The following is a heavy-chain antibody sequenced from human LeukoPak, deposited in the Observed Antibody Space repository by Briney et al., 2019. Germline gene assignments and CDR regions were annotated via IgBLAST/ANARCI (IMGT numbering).Heavy chain of an antibody. CDR1: GYTFTSYY. D-gene: IGHD5-18*01. J-gene: IGHJ4*02. CDR3: ARAGGVDTAMVSRGFDY. Sequence: ASVKVSCKASGYTFTSYYMHWVRQAPGQGLEWTGIINPSGGSTSYAQKFQGRVTMTRDTSTSTVYMELSSLRSEDTAVYYCARAGGVDTAMVSRGFDYWGQGTLVTVSS. CDR2: INPSGGST. V-gene: IGHV1-46*01.